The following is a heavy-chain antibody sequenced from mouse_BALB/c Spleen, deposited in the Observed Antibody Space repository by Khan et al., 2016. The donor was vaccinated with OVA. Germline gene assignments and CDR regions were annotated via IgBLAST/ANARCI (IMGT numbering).Heavy chain of an antibody. D-gene: IGHD2-14*01. CDR3: VRDGAYHRNDDWFAY. CDR1: GYTFTSYT. J-gene: IGHJ3*01. CDR2: INPSNDYT. Sequence: QVQLKQSGAELARPGASVKMSCKASGYTFTSYTIHWIKKRPGQGLEWIGYINPSNDYTNYNQKFKDKATLTTDKSSTTAYLRLSSLTSDDSAVYNCVRDGAYHRNDDWFAYWGQGTPVTVSA. V-gene: IGHV1-4*01.